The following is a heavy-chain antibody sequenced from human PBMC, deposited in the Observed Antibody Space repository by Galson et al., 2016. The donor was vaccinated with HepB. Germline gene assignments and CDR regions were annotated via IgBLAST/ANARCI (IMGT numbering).Heavy chain of an antibody. CDR2: VYYSGNT. J-gene: IGHJ6*02. V-gene: IGHV4-61*01. CDR3: TRDQGWGRPPKDYYAMDV. D-gene: IGHD1-26*01. Sequence: ETLSLTCTVSGGSVSSASQYWTWIRQPPGKGLEWIGNVYYSGNTNYNPSFRSRVTVSVDLFKNQFSLRLRSVTAADTAMYYCTRDQGWGRPPKDYYAMDVWGQGTTVTVSS. CDR1: GGSVSSASQY.